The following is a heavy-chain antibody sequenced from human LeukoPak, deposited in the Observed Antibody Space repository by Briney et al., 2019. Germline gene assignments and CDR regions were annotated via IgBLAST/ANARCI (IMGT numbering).Heavy chain of an antibody. D-gene: IGHD2-15*01. Sequence: ESPKISCQGSGYSFTSYWIGWVRQMPGKGREWMGIIYHDDSDTIHSPSFQGQVTTSADKSNSTAYLQWSSLKVSDTAIYYCARRCGESCYDYWGQGTLVSVPS. CDR2: IYHDDSDT. V-gene: IGHV5-51*01. CDR3: ARRCGESCYDY. J-gene: IGHJ4*02. CDR1: GYSFTSYW.